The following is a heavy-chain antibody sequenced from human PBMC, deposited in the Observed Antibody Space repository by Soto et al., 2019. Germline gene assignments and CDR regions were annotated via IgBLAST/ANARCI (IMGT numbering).Heavy chain of an antibody. CDR1: GFTFNNYA. J-gene: IGHJ4*02. V-gene: IGHV3-23*01. Sequence: DVQLLDSGGDLVQPGGSLRLSCAASGFTFNNYAMSWVRQAPGKGLEWVSTISVSGANTYYADSVKGRCTIARDDSKNTLYMQMNSLGAEDTAVYYCAKDLGLGVIAGYPHDCWGQGTLVTVSS. D-gene: IGHD3-9*01. CDR3: AKDLGLGVIAGYPHDC. CDR2: ISVSGANT.